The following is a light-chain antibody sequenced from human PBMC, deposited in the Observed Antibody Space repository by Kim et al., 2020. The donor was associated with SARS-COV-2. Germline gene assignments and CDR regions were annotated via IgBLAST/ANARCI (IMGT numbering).Light chain of an antibody. CDR2: MVS. CDR3: MQATQFPIT. CDR1: QNLVNKDGDTY. V-gene: IGKV2-24*01. Sequence: DVVMTQTPLSSPVTLGQSASISCRSSQNLVNKDGDTYLSWLHQRPGQPPRLLIYMVSNRFSGVPDRFSGSGAGTDFTLTITGVEAEDVGIYYCMQATQFPITFGQGTRLDIK. J-gene: IGKJ5*01.